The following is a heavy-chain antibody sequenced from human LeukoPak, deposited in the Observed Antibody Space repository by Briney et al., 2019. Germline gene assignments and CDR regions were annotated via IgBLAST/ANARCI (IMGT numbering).Heavy chain of an antibody. CDR2: MNPNSGNT. Sequence: ASVKVSCTASGYTFTSYDINLVRQATGQGLEWMGWMNPNSGNTGYAQKFQGRVTMTRNTSICTAYMDLSSLRSEDTAVYYCESGYYGDYVPRVDAFDLWGRGTLVTVSS. D-gene: IGHD4-17*01. V-gene: IGHV1-8*01. J-gene: IGHJ2*01. CDR3: ESGYYGDYVPRVDAFDL. CDR1: GYTFTSYD.